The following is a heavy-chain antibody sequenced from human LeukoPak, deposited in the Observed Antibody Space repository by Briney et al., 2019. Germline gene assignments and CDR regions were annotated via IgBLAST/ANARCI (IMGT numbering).Heavy chain of an antibody. Sequence: GGSLRLSCAASGFTFSDYNMNWVRQAPGKSLEWVSSITSDSRYKYYVDSVRGRFTISRDNAKNTLFLQIDSLRAEDTAVYYCARDPYSGTYGHLYYYYMDVWGKGTTVIVS. CDR2: ITSDSRYK. J-gene: IGHJ6*03. CDR3: ARDPYSGTYGHLYYYYMDV. V-gene: IGHV3-21*01. CDR1: GFTFSDYN. D-gene: IGHD1-26*01.